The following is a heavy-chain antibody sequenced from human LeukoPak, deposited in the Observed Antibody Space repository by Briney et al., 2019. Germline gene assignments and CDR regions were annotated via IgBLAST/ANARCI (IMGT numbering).Heavy chain of an antibody. D-gene: IGHD1-26*01. CDR2: IWFDGSSQ. Sequence: GGSLRLSCAASGFTFSGYGMFWVRQAPGKGLEWVALIWFDGSSQNYADSVKGRFTISRDNSKNTLFLQMNSLRAEDTAVYYCARKGYSGRYSHGMDVWGQGTTVTVSS. J-gene: IGHJ6*02. CDR1: GFTFSGYG. CDR3: ARKGYSGRYSHGMDV. V-gene: IGHV3-33*01.